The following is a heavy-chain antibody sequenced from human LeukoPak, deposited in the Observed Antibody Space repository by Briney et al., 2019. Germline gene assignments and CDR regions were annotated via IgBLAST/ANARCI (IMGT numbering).Heavy chain of an antibody. J-gene: IGHJ6*02. Sequence: GRSLRLSCAASGFTFDDYAMHWVRQAPGKGLEWVSGISWNSGSIGYADSVKGQFTISRDNAKNSLYLQMNSLRAEDTALYYCAKAITRGSGSYYNAHYYYGMDVWGQGTTVTVSS. CDR2: ISWNSGSI. V-gene: IGHV3-9*01. CDR3: AKAITRGSGSYYNAHYYYGMDV. CDR1: GFTFDDYA. D-gene: IGHD3-10*01.